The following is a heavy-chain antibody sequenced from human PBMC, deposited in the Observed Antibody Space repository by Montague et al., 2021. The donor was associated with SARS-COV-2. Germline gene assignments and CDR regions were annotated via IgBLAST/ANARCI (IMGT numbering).Heavy chain of an antibody. V-gene: IGHV4-59*01. CDR3: ARGPHSNTWYDPGDY. CDR2: IFHSGTT. Sequence: SETLSLTCTVSGGSISNYYWSWIRRTPGKGLEWIGFIFHSGTTNYNPSLKSRVTISTDTSKNHFSLRLTSVTTTDTAVYYCARGPHSNTWYDPGDYWGQGTLVTVSP. CDR1: GGSISNYY. J-gene: IGHJ4*02. D-gene: IGHD6-13*01.